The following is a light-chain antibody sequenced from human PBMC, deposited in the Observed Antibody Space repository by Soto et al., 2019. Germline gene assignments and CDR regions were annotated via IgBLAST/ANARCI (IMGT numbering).Light chain of an antibody. V-gene: IGKV1-5*03. CDR3: QQYNSYPWT. CDR1: QSISSW. CDR2: KAS. Sequence: DIQMTQSPSTLSASVGDRVTITCRASQSISSWLAWYQQKPVKAPKLLIYKASSLESGVPSRFSGSGSGTEFTLTISSLQADDFATYYCQQYNSYPWTFGQGTKVEIK. J-gene: IGKJ1*01.